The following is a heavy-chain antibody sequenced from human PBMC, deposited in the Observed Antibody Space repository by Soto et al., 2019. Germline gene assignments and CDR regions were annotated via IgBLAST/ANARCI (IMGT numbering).Heavy chain of an antibody. V-gene: IGHV4-59*01. CDR3: ARAPMVLTRSYFDS. CDR1: DGSISKFY. J-gene: IGHJ4*02. D-gene: IGHD3-22*01. Sequence: PSETLSLTCTVSDGSISKFYWSWIGQPPGKGLEWIGYISSSGNTNYNPSLKSRVSISVDTSKNQFSLNLTSVTAADTAVYYCARAPMVLTRSYFDSWGQGTPVTVSS. CDR2: ISSSGNT.